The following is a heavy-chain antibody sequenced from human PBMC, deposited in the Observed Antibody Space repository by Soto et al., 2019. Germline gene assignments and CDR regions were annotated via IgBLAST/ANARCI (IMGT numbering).Heavy chain of an antibody. Sequence: ASVKVSCKASGYTFTSYYMHWVRQAPGQGLEWMGIINPSGGSTSYAQKFQGRVTMTRDTSTSTVYMELSSLRSEDTAVYYCARIAPPSYSSGWTTGDYWGQGTLVTFSS. J-gene: IGHJ4*02. D-gene: IGHD6-19*01. V-gene: IGHV1-46*01. CDR3: ARIAPPSYSSGWTTGDY. CDR1: GYTFTSYY. CDR2: INPSGGST.